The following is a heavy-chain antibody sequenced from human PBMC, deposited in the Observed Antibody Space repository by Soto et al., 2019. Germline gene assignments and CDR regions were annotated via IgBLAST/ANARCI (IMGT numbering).Heavy chain of an antibody. CDR1: GYTFTSYA. CDR3: ARERTTVSTSDY. V-gene: IGHV1-3*01. D-gene: IGHD2-2*01. Sequence: ASVKVSCKASGYTFTSYAIHWVRQAPGQRLEWMGWINAGRGGTKYSQKFQGRVTITRDTSASTADMELTSLTSEDTAVYYCARERTTVSTSDYWGRGTLVTVSS. CDR2: INAGRGGT. J-gene: IGHJ4*02.